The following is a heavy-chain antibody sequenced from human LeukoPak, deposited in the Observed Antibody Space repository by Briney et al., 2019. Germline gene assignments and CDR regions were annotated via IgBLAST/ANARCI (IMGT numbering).Heavy chain of an antibody. V-gene: IGHV4-59*01. D-gene: IGHD6-13*01. J-gene: IGHJ4*02. CDR2: IYNIGST. CDR3: ARDRAAGIFDY. Sequence: SETLSLTCTVSGVSISRYYWSWIRQPPGKGLEWIGYIYNIGSTNYNPSLKSRVTISVDTYKKQISLKVSSVTAADTAVYYCARDRAAGIFDYWGQGTPVTVSS. CDR1: GVSISRYY.